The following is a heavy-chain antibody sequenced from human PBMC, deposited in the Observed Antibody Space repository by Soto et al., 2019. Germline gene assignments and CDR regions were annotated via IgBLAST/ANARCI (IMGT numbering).Heavy chain of an antibody. CDR2: ISSSGSTI. Sequence: QVQLVESGGGLVKPGGSLRLSCAASGFTFSDYYMSWIRQAPGKGLEWVSYISSSGSTIYYADSVKGRFTISRDNAKNSLSLQMNSLRAEDTAVYYCASVLWFGTRYWYFDLCGRGTLVTVSS. D-gene: IGHD3-10*01. CDR1: GFTFSDYY. J-gene: IGHJ2*01. CDR3: ASVLWFGTRYWYFDL. V-gene: IGHV3-11*01.